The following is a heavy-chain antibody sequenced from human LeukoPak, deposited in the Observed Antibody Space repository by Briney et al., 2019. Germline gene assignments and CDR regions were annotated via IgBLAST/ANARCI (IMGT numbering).Heavy chain of an antibody. CDR2: IYPGDSDT. CDR3: ARLRYYGGNSGDFDY. D-gene: IGHD4-23*01. Sequence: GESLKISCKGSGYSFTSYWIGWVRQMPGKGLEWMGIIYPGDSDTRYSPSFQGQVTISADKSISTAYLQWSSLKASGTAMYYCARLRYYGGNSGDFDYWGQGTLVTVSS. CDR1: GYSFTSYW. J-gene: IGHJ4*02. V-gene: IGHV5-51*01.